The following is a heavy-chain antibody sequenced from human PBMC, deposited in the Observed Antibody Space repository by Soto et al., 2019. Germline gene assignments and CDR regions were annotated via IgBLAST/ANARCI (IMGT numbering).Heavy chain of an antibody. CDR1: GFTFSSHA. V-gene: IGHV3-23*01. D-gene: IGHD6-13*01. CDR3: AKVSSSWYAGFFDL. CDR2: LSDSGDSI. J-gene: IGHJ4*02. Sequence: EVQLLESGAGLVQPGRSLRLSCTASGFTFSSHAMTWVRQAPGKGLEWVSGLSDSGDSIYYADSVKGRFTIYRDNSMNTLYLQMNTLRVEDTAVYYCAKVSSSWYAGFFDLWGQGTLVTVSS.